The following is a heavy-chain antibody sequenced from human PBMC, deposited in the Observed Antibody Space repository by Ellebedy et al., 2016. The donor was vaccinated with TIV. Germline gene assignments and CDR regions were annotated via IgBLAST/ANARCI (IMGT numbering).Heavy chain of an antibody. V-gene: IGHV1-2*02. CDR2: INPNSGGT. CDR3: ARGFHYYGSGSYAYGMDV. CDR1: GYTFTGYY. D-gene: IGHD3-10*01. J-gene: IGHJ6*02. Sequence: ASVKVSXXASGYTFTGYYMHWVRQAPGQGLGWMGWINPNSGGTNYAQKFQGRVTMTRDTSISTAYMELSRLRSDDTAVYYCARGFHYYGSGSYAYGMDVWGQGTTVTVSS.